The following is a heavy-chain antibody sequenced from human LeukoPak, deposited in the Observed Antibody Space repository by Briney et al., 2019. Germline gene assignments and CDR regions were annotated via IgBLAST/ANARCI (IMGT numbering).Heavy chain of an antibody. CDR3: ARGRVAGSSLDH. CDR2: IYTSGST. D-gene: IGHD6-19*01. V-gene: IGHV4-4*09. CDR1: GGSISSYY. Sequence: PSETLSLTCTVSGGSISSYYWSWIRQPPGKGLEWIGYIYTSGSTNYNPSLNSRVTISIDTSKNQFSLKLSSVTAADTAVYYCARGRVAGSSLDHWGQGTLVTVSS. J-gene: IGHJ4*02.